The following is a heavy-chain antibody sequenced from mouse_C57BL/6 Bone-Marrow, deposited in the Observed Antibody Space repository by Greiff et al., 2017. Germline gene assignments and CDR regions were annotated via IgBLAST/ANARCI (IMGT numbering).Heavy chain of an antibody. Sequence: VQLQQSGPELVKPGASVKISCKASGYAFSSSWMNWVKQRPGKGLEWIGRIYPGDGDTNYNGKFKGKATLTADKSSSTAYMQLSSLTSDDAAVYCCARKSNYPGFAYWGQGTLVTVAA. D-gene: IGHD2-5*01. CDR2: IYPGDGDT. CDR1: GYAFSSSW. J-gene: IGHJ3*01. CDR3: ARKSNYPGFAY. V-gene: IGHV1-82*01.